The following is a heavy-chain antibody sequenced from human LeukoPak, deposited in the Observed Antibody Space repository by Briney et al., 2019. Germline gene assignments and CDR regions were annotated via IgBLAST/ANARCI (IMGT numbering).Heavy chain of an antibody. CDR1: GGTFSSYA. V-gene: IGHV1-69*05. CDR3: ARSMRFQSYFGPYGGIYDWFEP. CDR2: IIPIFGTA. D-gene: IGHD3-16*01. J-gene: IGHJ5*02. Sequence: SVKVSCKASGGTFSSYAISWVRQAPGQGLEWMGGIIPIFGTANYAQKFQGRVTITTDESTSTAYMELSSLRSEDTAVYYCARSMRFQSYFGPYGGIYDWFEPWGQGTLVTVYS.